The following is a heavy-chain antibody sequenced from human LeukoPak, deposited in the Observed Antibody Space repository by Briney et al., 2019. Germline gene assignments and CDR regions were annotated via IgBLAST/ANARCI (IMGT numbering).Heavy chain of an antibody. J-gene: IGHJ4*02. D-gene: IGHD3-10*01. CDR3: ARGNTVRGVIHSPTFDY. V-gene: IGHV4-34*01. CDR1: GGSFSGYY. Sequence: SETLSLTCAVYGGSFSGYYWSWIRQPPGKGLEWIGEINHSGSTNYNPSLKSRVTISVDTSKNQFSLKLSSVTAADTAVYYRARGNTVRGVIHSPTFDYWGQGTLVTVSS. CDR2: INHSGST.